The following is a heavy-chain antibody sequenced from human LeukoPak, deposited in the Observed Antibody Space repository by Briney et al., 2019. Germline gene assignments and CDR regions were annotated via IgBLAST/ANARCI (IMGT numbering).Heavy chain of an antibody. CDR1: GFSFSTYS. CDR3: VRDLGQCGTGAWYATYLDY. Sequence: PGRSLRLSCAVSGFSFSTYSMHWVRQAPGKELEWVAPSWYDGIIQYYPDSVQGRFTISRDSSTNTLYLQMDSLRVDDSAVYYCVRDLGQCGTGAWYATYLDYWGQGTLVTVSS. V-gene: IGHV3-33*01. CDR2: SWYDGIIQ. D-gene: IGHD6-19*01. J-gene: IGHJ4*02.